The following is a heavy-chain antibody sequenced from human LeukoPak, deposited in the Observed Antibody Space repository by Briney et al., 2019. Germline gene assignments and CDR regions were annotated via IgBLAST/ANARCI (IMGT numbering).Heavy chain of an antibody. Sequence: SETLSLTCTVSGGSISSYYWSWIRQPPGKGLEWIGYIYYSGSTNYNPSLKSRVTISVDTSKNHFSLKLSSVTAADTAVYYCARGGYYDSSGYYYYYYYMDVWGKGTTVTVSS. CDR3: ARGGYYDSSGYYYYYYYMDV. CDR2: IYYSGST. V-gene: IGHV4-59*01. J-gene: IGHJ6*03. CDR1: GGSISSYY. D-gene: IGHD3-22*01.